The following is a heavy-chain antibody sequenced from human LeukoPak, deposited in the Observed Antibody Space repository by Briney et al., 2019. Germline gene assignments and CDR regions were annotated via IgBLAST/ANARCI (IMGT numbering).Heavy chain of an antibody. CDR2: DYYSGTT. J-gene: IGHJ4*02. CDR3: ARHNNNGANTTSFDS. Sequence: SETLSLTCTVSGGSVSSTSYYWAWMRQPPGKGLEWIGSDYYSGTTYYNPSLKSRVTMSVDTSKTQFSLNLSSVTAAAAAVYYCARHNNNGANTTSFDSWGQGTLVTVSS. CDR1: GGSVSSTSYY. D-gene: IGHD4/OR15-4a*01. V-gene: IGHV4-39*01.